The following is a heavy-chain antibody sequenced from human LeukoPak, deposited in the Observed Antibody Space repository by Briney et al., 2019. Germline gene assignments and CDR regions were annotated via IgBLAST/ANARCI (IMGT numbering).Heavy chain of an antibody. CDR3: AREKQIFQNYYYYYGMDV. J-gene: IGHJ6*02. CDR1: GYTFTSYG. Sequence: ASVKVSCKASGYTFTSYGISWVRQAPGQGLEWMGWISAYNGNTNYAQKLQGRVTMTTDTSTNTAYMELRSLRSDDTAVYYCAREKQIFQNYYYYYGMDVWGQGTTVTVSS. V-gene: IGHV1-18*01. CDR2: ISAYNGNT. D-gene: IGHD2/OR15-2a*01.